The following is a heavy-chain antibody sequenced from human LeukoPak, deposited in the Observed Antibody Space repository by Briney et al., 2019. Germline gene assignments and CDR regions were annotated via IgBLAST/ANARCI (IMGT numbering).Heavy chain of an antibody. D-gene: IGHD6-19*01. CDR3: AKGRYTAVAGADAFDI. CDR1: GFTFSSYA. Sequence: GGSLRLSCAASGFTFSSYAMSWVRQAPGKGLEWVSAISGSGGSTYYADSVKGRFTISRDNSKNTLYLQMNSLRAEDTAVYYCAKGRYTAVAGADAFDIWGQGTMVTVSS. V-gene: IGHV3-23*01. CDR2: ISGSGGST. J-gene: IGHJ3*02.